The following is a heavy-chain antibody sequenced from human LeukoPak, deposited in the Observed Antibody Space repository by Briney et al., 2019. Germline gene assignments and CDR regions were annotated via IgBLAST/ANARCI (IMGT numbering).Heavy chain of an antibody. V-gene: IGHV3-21*01. CDR2: ISSSSSSYI. J-gene: IGHJ4*02. D-gene: IGHD6-13*01. CDR3: ARVSGIAAAS. Sequence: GGSLRLSCAASGFTFSSYSMNWVRQAPGKGLEWVSSISSSSSSYIYYSDSVKGRFTISRDNDKNSLYLQMNSLRAEDTAVYYCARVSGIAAASWGQGTLVTVSS. CDR1: GFTFSSYS.